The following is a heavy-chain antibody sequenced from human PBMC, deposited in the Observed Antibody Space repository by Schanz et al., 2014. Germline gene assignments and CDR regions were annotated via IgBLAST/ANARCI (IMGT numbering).Heavy chain of an antibody. CDR2: IKGKTDGGTA. CDR3: AKVRYSSGWRGDYFDE. J-gene: IGHJ4*02. Sequence: EVQLLESGGGLVQPGGSLRLSCLASGFAFSSYGMNWLRQAPGKGLEWVGRIKGKTDGGTADYAAPMKGRFTISRDDSKNTLYLQMNSLRAEDTAVYYCAKVRYSSGWRGDYFDEWGQGTLVTVAS. V-gene: IGHV3-15*01. CDR1: GFAFSSYG. D-gene: IGHD6-25*01.